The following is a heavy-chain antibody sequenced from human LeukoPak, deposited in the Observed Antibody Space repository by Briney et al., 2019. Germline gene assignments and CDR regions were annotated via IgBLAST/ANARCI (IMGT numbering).Heavy chain of an antibody. CDR2: IYSGGST. CDR3: ARVGGGDVYYGMVV. CDR1: GFTVSSNY. V-gene: IGHV3-53*01. J-gene: IGHJ6*02. Sequence: GGSLRLSCAASGFTVSSNYMSWVRQAPGKGLEWVSVIYSGGSTYYADSVKGRFTISRDNSKNTLYLQMNSLRAEDTAVYYCARVGGGDVYYGMVVWGQGTTVTVSS. D-gene: IGHD2-21*02.